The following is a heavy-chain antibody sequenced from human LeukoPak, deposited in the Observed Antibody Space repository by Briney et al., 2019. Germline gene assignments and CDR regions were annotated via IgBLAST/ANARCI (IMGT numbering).Heavy chain of an antibody. V-gene: IGHV3-49*04. D-gene: IGHD5-18*01. J-gene: IGHJ3*02. CDR3: TREGQLWADAFDI. CDR1: GFTFGDYA. CDR2: IRSKAYGGTT. Sequence: GGSLRLSCTASGFTFGDYAMSWVRQAPGKGLEWVGFIRSKAYGGTTEYAASVKGRFTISRDDSKSIAYLQMNSLKTEDTAVYYCTREGQLWADAFDIWGQGTMVTVSS.